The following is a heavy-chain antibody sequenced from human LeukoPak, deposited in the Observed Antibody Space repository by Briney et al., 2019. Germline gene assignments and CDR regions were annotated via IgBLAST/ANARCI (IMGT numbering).Heavy chain of an antibody. CDR1: GFTFSSYA. Sequence: PGGSLRLSCAASGFTFSSYAMSWVRQAPGKGLEWVAHIKQDGSDKYYVDSVKGRFTISRDNAKNSLYLQMNSLRAEDTAVYYCARRLAVVVVAATGWYNWFDPWGQGTLVTVSS. D-gene: IGHD2-15*01. CDR2: IKQDGSDK. V-gene: IGHV3-7*01. CDR3: ARRLAVVVVAATGWYNWFDP. J-gene: IGHJ5*02.